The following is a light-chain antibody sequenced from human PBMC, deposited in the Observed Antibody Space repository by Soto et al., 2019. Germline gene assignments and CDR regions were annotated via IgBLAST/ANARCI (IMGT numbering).Light chain of an antibody. CDR1: QSISSY. V-gene: IGKV1-39*01. CDR3: QQTYNPPRT. CDR2: AAS. J-gene: IGKJ1*01. Sequence: DIQMTQSPSSLSASVGDRVTITCRASQSISSYLNWYQQKPGKAPKLLIYAASNLQSAVPSRFSGSGSGTDFTLTISSLQPEDFATYYCQQTYNPPRTFGQGTKVEIK.